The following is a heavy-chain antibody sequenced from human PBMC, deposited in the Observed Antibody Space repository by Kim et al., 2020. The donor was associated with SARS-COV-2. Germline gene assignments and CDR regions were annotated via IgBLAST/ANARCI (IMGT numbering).Heavy chain of an antibody. CDR2: ISGSGGST. CDR1: GFTFSSYA. Sequence: GGSLRLSCAASGFTFSSYAMSWVRQAPGKGLEWVSAISGSGGSTYYADSVKGRFTISRDNSKNTLYLQMNSLRAEDTAVYYCAGYCSSTSCSGSIDFDYWGQGTLVTVSS. CDR3: AGYCSSTSCSGSIDFDY. V-gene: IGHV3-23*01. J-gene: IGHJ4*02. D-gene: IGHD2-2*01.